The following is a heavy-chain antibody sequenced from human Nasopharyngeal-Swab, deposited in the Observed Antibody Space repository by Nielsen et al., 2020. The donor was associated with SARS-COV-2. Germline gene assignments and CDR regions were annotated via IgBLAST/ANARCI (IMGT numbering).Heavy chain of an antibody. CDR3: AHRLVGSSLDWNGDYFDA. V-gene: IGHV2-5*02. Sequence: SGPTLVKPTETITLTCAFSGFWLTSSGVGVGWSRKRPGKALEWLAVVYWDDDKRYRPPLKTRLAIAKDTSKNQVVLTVSYMEPQDTATYFCAHRLVGSSLDWNGDYFDAWGQGILVTVSS. D-gene: IGHD1-1*01. J-gene: IGHJ4*02. CDR2: VYWDDDK. CDR1: GFWLTSSGVG.